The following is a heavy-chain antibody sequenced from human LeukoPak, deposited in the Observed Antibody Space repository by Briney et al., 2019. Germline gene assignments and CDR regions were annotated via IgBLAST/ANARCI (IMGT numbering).Heavy chain of an antibody. CDR3: ARDLIWFGELPRAFDY. CDR1: GFTFSSYS. Sequence: AGGSLRLSCAASGFTFSSYSMNWVRQAPGKGLEWVSSISSSSSYIHYADSVKGRFTISRDNAKNSLYLQMNSLRAEDTAVYYCARDLIWFGELPRAFDYWGQGTLVTVSS. CDR2: ISSSSSYI. V-gene: IGHV3-21*01. D-gene: IGHD3-10*01. J-gene: IGHJ4*02.